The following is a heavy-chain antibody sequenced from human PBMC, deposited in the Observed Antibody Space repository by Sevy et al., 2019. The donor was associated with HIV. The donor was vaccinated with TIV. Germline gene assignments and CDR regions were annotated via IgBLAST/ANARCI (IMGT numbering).Heavy chain of an antibody. J-gene: IGHJ4*02. CDR3: ARVTAVADLYFDY. D-gene: IGHD6-19*01. CDR2: IRNKPNIYTT. V-gene: IGHV3-72*01. CDR1: GFTFSDYY. Sequence: GGSLRLSCATSGFTFSDYYMDWVRQAPGKGLEWVGRIRNKPNIYTTAYAASVKGRINISRDDSKNSLYLQMNSLKTEATAVYYCARVTAVADLYFDYWGQGTLVTVSS.